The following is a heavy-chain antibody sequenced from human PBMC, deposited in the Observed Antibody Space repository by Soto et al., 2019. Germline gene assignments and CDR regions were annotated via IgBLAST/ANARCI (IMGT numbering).Heavy chain of an antibody. J-gene: IGHJ4*02. CDR3: ARDPHSLIAAAPPY. Sequence: GGSRRLGWAASGFTVSRYAMHWVRQAPGKGLEWVAVISYDGSNKYYADSVKGRFTISRDNSKNTLYLQMNSLRAEDTAVYYCARDPHSLIAAAPPYWGQGTLVTVSS. CDR1: GFTVSRYA. V-gene: IGHV3-30-3*01. D-gene: IGHD6-13*01. CDR2: ISYDGSNK.